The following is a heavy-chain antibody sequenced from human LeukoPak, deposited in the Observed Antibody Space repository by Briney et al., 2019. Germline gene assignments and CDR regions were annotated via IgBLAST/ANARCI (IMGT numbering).Heavy chain of an antibody. Sequence: GGSLRLSCAASGFTFSSYSMYWVRQAPGKGLEWVSSISSSSYIYYADSVKGRFTISRDSAKNSLYLQMNSLRAEDTAVYYCARDTDTAMVNWGQGTLVTVSS. J-gene: IGHJ4*02. V-gene: IGHV3-21*04. CDR3: ARDTDTAMVN. CDR2: ISSSSYI. CDR1: GFTFSSYS. D-gene: IGHD5-18*01.